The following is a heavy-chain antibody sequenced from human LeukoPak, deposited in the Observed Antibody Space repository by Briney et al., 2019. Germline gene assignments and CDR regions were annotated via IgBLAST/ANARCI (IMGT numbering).Heavy chain of an antibody. Sequence: GESLKISCKGSGYSFTSYWIGWVRQMPGKGLEWMGIIYPGDSDTRYSPSFQGQVTISADKSISTAYLQWSSLKASDTAMYYCARRDYYYDSSGCEFARWGQGTLVTVSS. CDR1: GYSFTSYW. V-gene: IGHV5-51*01. CDR2: IYPGDSDT. CDR3: ARRDYYYDSSGCEFAR. J-gene: IGHJ4*02. D-gene: IGHD3-22*01.